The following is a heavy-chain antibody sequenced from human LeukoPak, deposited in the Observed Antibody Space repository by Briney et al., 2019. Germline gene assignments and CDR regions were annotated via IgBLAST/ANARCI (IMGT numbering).Heavy chain of an antibody. CDR3: ARGRRIAARLSGWFDP. J-gene: IGHJ5*02. V-gene: IGHV1-18*01. Sequence: GASVKVSCKASGYTFTSYGISWVRQAPGQGLEWMGWISAYNGNTNYAQKLQGRVTMTTDTSTSTAYMELRSLRSDDTAVYYCARGRRIAARLSGWFDPWGQRTLVTVSS. D-gene: IGHD6-6*01. CDR1: GYTFTSYG. CDR2: ISAYNGNT.